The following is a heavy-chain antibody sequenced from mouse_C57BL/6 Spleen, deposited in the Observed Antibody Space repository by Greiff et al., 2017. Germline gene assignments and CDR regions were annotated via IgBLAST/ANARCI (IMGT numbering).Heavy chain of an antibody. Sequence: EVQLQQSGAELVRPGASVKLSCTASGFNIKDDYMHWVKQRPEQGLEWIGWIDPENGDTEYASKFQGKATITADTSSNTAYLQLSSLTSEDTAVYYCTTGTTVVATPVWGTGTTVTVSS. D-gene: IGHD1-1*01. CDR1: GFNIKDDY. CDR3: TTGTTVVATPV. V-gene: IGHV14-4*01. J-gene: IGHJ1*03. CDR2: IDPENGDT.